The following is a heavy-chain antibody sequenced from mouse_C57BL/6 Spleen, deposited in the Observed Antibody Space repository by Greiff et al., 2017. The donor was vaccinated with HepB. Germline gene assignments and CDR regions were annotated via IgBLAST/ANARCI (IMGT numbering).Heavy chain of an antibody. CDR1: GFNIKDYY. V-gene: IGHV14-2*01. D-gene: IGHD4-1*02. CDR3: AQFSNWSWFAY. Sequence: EVQGVESGAELVKPGASVKLSCTASGFNIKDYYMHWVKQRTEQGLEWIGRIDPEDGETKYAPKFQGKATITADTSSNTAYLQLSSLTSEDTAFYYCAQFSNWSWFAYWGQGTLVTVSA. J-gene: IGHJ3*01. CDR2: IDPEDGET.